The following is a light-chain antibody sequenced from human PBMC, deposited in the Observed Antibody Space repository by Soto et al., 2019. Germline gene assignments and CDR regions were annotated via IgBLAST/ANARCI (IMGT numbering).Light chain of an antibody. CDR3: LQSHSFPLT. V-gene: IGKV1-12*01. CDR2: GAS. CDR1: QGVATW. Sequence: DIQMTQSPSSVSAAIGDRATIPCLASQGVATWVPWYQQKPGKPLNLLIYGASVLHTGVPSRFSGRGSGTDFTLTFSALHPEDFATYFCLQSHSFPLTFGGGTNVDIK. J-gene: IGKJ4*01.